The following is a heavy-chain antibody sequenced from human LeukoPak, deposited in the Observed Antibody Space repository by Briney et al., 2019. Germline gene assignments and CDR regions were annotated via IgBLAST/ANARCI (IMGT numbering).Heavy chain of an antibody. CDR2: IIPILPTA. CDR3: TSPYNNYHDY. CDR1: GGTFSTYA. Sequence: AASVKVSCKASGGTFSTYAISWVRQAPGQGLEWMGGIIPILPTAYYAQKFQGRVTIIADESTSTAYMELSSLRSEDTAMYYCTSPYNNYHDYWGQGTLVTVSS. V-gene: IGHV1-69*13. D-gene: IGHD5-24*01. J-gene: IGHJ4*02.